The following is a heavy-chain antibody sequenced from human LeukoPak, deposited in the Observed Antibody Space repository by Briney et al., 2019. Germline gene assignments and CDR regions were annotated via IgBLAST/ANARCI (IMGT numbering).Heavy chain of an antibody. CDR3: VKTHSSSWYTPAPFDY. CDR2: ISSNGGST. V-gene: IGHV3-64D*09. D-gene: IGHD6-13*01. CDR1: GFTFSSYA. Sequence: GGSLRLSCAASGFTFSSYAMHWVRQAPGKGLEYVSAISSNGGSTYYADSVKGRFTISRDNSKNTLYLQMSSLRAEDTAVYYCVKTHSSSWYTPAPFDYCGPGHLVTVSS. J-gene: IGHJ4*02.